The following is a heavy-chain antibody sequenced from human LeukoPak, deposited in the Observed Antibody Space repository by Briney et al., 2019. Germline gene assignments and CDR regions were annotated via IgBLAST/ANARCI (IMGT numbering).Heavy chain of an antibody. V-gene: IGHV3-74*03. CDR2: INGDGSST. J-gene: IGHJ5*02. CDR3: AREELEPSTHPFDP. Sequence: GGSLRLSCAASGITSSGHWMHWVRQTPGKGLVWVSRINGDGSSTAYADSVKGRFTISRDNAKNTVYLQMNSLRVDDTAVYYCAREELEPSTHPFDPWGQGTLVTVSS. CDR1: GITSSGHW. D-gene: IGHD1-7*01.